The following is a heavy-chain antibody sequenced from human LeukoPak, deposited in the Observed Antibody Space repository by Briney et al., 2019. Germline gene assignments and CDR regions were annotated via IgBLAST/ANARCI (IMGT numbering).Heavy chain of an antibody. CDR3: ARYDILTGYRPNFDY. Sequence: GGSLRLSCAASGFTFSSYEMNWVRQAPGKGLEWVSYINSSGSTIYYADSVKGRFTISRDNAKNSLYLQMNSLRAEDTAVYYCARYDILTGYRPNFDYWGQGTLVTVSS. CDR2: INSSGSTI. CDR1: GFTFSSYE. V-gene: IGHV3-48*03. J-gene: IGHJ4*02. D-gene: IGHD3-9*01.